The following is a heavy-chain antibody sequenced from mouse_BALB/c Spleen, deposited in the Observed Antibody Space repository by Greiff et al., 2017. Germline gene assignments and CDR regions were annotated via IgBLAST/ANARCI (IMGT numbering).Heavy chain of an antibody. CDR3: ARQDYYGSRPWFAY. V-gene: IGHV5-12-1*01. J-gene: IGHJ3*01. CDR1: GFAFSSYD. Sequence: EVKLVESGGGLVKPGGSLKLSCAASGFAFSSYDMSWVRQTPEKRLEWVAYISSGGGSTYYPDTVKGRFTISRDNAKNTLYLQMSSLKSEDTAMYYCARQDYYGSRPWFAYWGQGTLVTVSA. D-gene: IGHD1-1*01. CDR2: ISSGGGST.